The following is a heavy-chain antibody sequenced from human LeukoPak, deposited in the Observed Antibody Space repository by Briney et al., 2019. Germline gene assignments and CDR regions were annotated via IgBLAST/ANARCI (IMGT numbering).Heavy chain of an antibody. J-gene: IGHJ4*02. D-gene: IGHD4/OR15-4a*01. CDR1: GYTFTGYY. CDR2: INPSSGVT. V-gene: IGHV1-2*06. CDR3: ATRGGANTLNY. Sequence: ASVKVSCKASGYTFTGYYIHWVRQAPGQGLEWMGRINPSSGVTTYVQKFQGRVTTTRDTSISTAYMELSRLRSDDTAVYYCATRGGANTLNYWGQGTLVTVSS.